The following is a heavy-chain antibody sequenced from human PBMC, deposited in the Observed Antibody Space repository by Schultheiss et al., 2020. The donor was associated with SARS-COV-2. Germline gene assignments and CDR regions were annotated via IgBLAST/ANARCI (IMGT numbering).Heavy chain of an antibody. Sequence: ASVKVSCKASGYTFTGYYMHWVRQAPGQGLEWMGWISAYNGNTNYAQKLQGRVTITKDTSASTAYMELSSLRSEDTAVYYCARDLRTAAVGTNGAFDLWGPGTMVTVSS. V-gene: IGHV1-18*04. CDR1: GYTFTGYY. CDR2: ISAYNGNT. J-gene: IGHJ3*01. D-gene: IGHD6-13*01. CDR3: ARDLRTAAVGTNGAFDL.